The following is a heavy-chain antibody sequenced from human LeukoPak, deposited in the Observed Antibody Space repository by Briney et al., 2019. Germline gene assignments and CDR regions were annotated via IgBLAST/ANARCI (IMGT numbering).Heavy chain of an antibody. CDR3: ARQGQLSDYSGGS. Sequence: GESLKISCKASGYIFIDQWIGWVRQTPGKGLEWVAILFPAGPATRYRPSFQGRVTFSADESITTAYLQWNSLKASDTAMYFCARQGQLSDYSGGSWGQGTLVTVSS. CDR1: GYIFIDQW. D-gene: IGHD1-1*01. V-gene: IGHV5-51*01. CDR2: LFPAGPAT. J-gene: IGHJ5*02.